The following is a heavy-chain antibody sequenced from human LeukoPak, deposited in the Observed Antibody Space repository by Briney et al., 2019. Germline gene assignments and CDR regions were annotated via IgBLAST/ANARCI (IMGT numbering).Heavy chain of an antibody. CDR3: AKSNGYGLVDI. Sequence: PSETLSLTCTVSGGSLSNYYWSWIRQPPGKGLEWIGYMYYRGRSNYNPSLKSRVTISLDTSRNQFSLKLTSVTAADTAVYYCAKSNGYGLVDIWGQGTMVTVSS. CDR1: GGSLSNYY. D-gene: IGHD3-10*01. V-gene: IGHV4-59*12. J-gene: IGHJ3*02. CDR2: MYYRGRS.